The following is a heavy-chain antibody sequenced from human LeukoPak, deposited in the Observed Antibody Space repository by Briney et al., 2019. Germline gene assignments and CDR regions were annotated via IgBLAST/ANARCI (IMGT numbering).Heavy chain of an antibody. Sequence: AESLRLSCAVSGITLSNYGMSWIRQPPGKGLEWVAGINDSGGRTNYADPVTGRFTISRDNPKNTLYLQMNSLRAEDTAVYFCAKRGVVIRVILVGFHKEAYYFDSWGQGALVTVSS. CDR1: GITLSNYG. CDR2: INDSGGRT. J-gene: IGHJ4*02. CDR3: AKRGVVIRVILVGFHKEAYYFDS. V-gene: IGHV3-23*01. D-gene: IGHD3-22*01.